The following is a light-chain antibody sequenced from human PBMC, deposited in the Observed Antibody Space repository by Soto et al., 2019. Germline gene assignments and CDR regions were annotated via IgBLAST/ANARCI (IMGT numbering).Light chain of an antibody. CDR3: CSYAGSSTLV. Sequence: QSALTQPASVSGSPGQSITISCTGTSSDVGSYNLVSWYQQHPGKAPKLMIYEVSERPSGVSNRFSGSKSGNTASLTISGLQDEDEADYYCCSYAGSSTLVFGGGTKLTVL. CDR2: EVS. J-gene: IGLJ3*02. V-gene: IGLV2-23*02. CDR1: SSDVGSYNL.